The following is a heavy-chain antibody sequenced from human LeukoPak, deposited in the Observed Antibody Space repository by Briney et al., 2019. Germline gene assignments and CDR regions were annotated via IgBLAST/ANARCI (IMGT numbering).Heavy chain of an antibody. Sequence: SETLSLTCTVSGDSINSLDLWSWVRQPPGKGLEWIGEINHSGSTNYNPSLKSRVTISVDTSKNQFSLKLSSVTAADTAVYYCARPRYCSSTSCYYIFDYWGQGTLVTVSS. D-gene: IGHD2-2*01. J-gene: IGHJ4*02. CDR1: GDSINSLDL. CDR2: INHSGST. CDR3: ARPRYCSSTSCYYIFDY. V-gene: IGHV4-4*02.